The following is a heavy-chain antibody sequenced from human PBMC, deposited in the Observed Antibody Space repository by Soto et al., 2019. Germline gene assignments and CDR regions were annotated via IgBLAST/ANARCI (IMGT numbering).Heavy chain of an antibody. J-gene: IGHJ4*02. D-gene: IGHD1-26*01. Sequence: EVQLLESGGALVQPGGSLRLSCAASGFTFSSYAMSWVRQAPGKGLEWVSGIGASGAGTYYADSVKGWFIISRDNSKNTLHLQMNSLRAEDTAVYYCALRKTGSYFDYWGQGTLVTVSS. CDR2: IGASGAGT. CDR1: GFTFSSYA. V-gene: IGHV3-23*01. CDR3: ALRKTGSYFDY.